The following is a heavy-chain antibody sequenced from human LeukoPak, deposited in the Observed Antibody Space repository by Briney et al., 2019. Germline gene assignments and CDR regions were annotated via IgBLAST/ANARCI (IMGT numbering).Heavy chain of an antibody. CDR1: GGSLSSSSYY. CDR2: IYYSGST. Sequence: PSETLSLTCTVSGGSLSSSSYYWGWIRQPPGKGLEWIGSIYYSGSTYYNPSLKSRVTISVDTSKNQFSLKLSSVTAADTAVYYCARESPGELVVRTNFDYWGQGTLVTVSS. D-gene: IGHD2-2*01. CDR3: ARESPGELVVRTNFDY. J-gene: IGHJ4*02. V-gene: IGHV4-39*07.